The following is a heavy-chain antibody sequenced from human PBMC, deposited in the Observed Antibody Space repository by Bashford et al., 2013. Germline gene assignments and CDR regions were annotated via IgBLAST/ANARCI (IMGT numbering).Heavy chain of an antibody. CDR2: IYHSGST. J-gene: IGHJ6*03. D-gene: IGHD6-19*01. Sequence: SSETLSLTCAVSGYSISSGYYWGWIRQPPGKGLQWIGSIYHSGSTYYNPSLKSRVTISVDTSKNQFSLKLSSVTAADTAVYYCARVTGTPYYYYYMDVWGQRDHGHRLL. CDR1: GYSISSGYY. CDR3: ARVTGTPYYYYYMDV. V-gene: IGHV4-38-2*01.